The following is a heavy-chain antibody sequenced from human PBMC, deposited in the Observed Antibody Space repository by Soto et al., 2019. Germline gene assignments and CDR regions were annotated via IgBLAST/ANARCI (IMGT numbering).Heavy chain of an antibody. CDR3: ARDAQWLAGRFDP. CDR1: GGSVSSGSYY. V-gene: IGHV4-61*01. Sequence: QVQLQESGPGLAKPSETLSLTCTVSGGSVSSGSYYWSWIRQPPGKGLEWIGYIYYSGSTNYNPSLKSRVTISVDTSKNQFSLKLSSVTAADTAVYYCARDAQWLAGRFDPWGQGTLVTVSS. D-gene: IGHD6-19*01. CDR2: IYYSGST. J-gene: IGHJ5*02.